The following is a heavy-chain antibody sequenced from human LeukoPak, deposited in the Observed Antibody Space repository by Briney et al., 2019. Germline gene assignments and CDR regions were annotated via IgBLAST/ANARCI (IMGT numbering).Heavy chain of an antibody. Sequence: GGSLRLSCAASGVTLSNAWMSWVRQAPGKGLEWVSAISGSGGSTYYADSVKGRFTISRDNSKNTLYLQMNSLRAEDTAVYYCAKAQIAVVDYWGQGTLVTVSS. J-gene: IGHJ4*02. CDR2: ISGSGGST. CDR3: AKAQIAVVDY. CDR1: GVTLSNAW. V-gene: IGHV3-23*01. D-gene: IGHD6-19*01.